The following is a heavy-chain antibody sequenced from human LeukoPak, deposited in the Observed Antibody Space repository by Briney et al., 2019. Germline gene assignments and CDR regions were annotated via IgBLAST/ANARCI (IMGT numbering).Heavy chain of an antibody. CDR2: ISGSGGST. J-gene: IGHJ2*01. V-gene: IGHV3-23*01. CDR1: GFTFSSDA. Sequence: PGGSLRLSCAASGFTFSSDAMTWVRQAPGKGLEWVSAISGSGGSTYYADSVKGRFTISRDNSKNTLYLQMNSLRAEDTAVYYCAKGSSGWYENWYFDLWGRGTLVTVSS. CDR3: AKGSSGWYENWYFDL. D-gene: IGHD6-19*01.